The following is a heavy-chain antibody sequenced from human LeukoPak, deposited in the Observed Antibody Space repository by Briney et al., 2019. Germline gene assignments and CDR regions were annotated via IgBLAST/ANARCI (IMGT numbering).Heavy chain of an antibody. J-gene: IGHJ4*02. CDR2: IYYSGST. Sequence: PSQTLSLTCTVSGGSISSGDYYWSWIRQPPGKGLEWIGYIYYSGSTYYNPSLKSRVTISVDKSKNQFSLKLSSVTAADTAVYYCARLPYTSRYLDYWGQGILVTVSS. CDR3: ARLPYTSRYLDY. V-gene: IGHV4-30-4*01. D-gene: IGHD2-2*02. CDR1: GGSISSGDYY.